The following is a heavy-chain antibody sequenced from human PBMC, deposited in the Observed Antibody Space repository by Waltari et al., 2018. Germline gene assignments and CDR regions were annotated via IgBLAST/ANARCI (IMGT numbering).Heavy chain of an antibody. Sequence: QVQLVESGGGVVQPGRSLRLSCAASGFTFSSYGMPWVRQAPGKGLEWGAVIWYDGSNKYYADSVKGRFTISRDNSKNTLYLQMNSLRAEDTAVYYCARDRTLSSGWYGGAFDIWGQGTMVTVSS. J-gene: IGHJ3*02. CDR2: IWYDGSNK. V-gene: IGHV3-33*01. D-gene: IGHD6-19*01. CDR3: ARDRTLSSGWYGGAFDI. CDR1: GFTFSSYG.